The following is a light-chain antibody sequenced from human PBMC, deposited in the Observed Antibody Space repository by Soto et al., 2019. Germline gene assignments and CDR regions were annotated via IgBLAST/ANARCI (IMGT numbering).Light chain of an antibody. Sequence: EIVFTQSPGTLSLSPGERATLSCRASQSVTSSYLGWYQQKPGQAPRLLIYGASSRETGIHARFSCSGAATACTRPITRLEPEDVAVYYCQQYGTFTWTFGQGTKVDIK. CDR3: QQYGTFTWT. CDR2: GAS. CDR1: QSVTSSY. J-gene: IGKJ1*01. V-gene: IGKV3-20*01.